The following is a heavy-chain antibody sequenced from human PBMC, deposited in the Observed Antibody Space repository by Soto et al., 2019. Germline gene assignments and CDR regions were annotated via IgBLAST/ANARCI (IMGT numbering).Heavy chain of an antibody. CDR3: ARPLEMATILGAFDI. J-gene: IGHJ3*02. Sequence: GSLRLSCAASGFTFSDYYMSWIRQAPGKGLEWVSYISSSSSYTNYADSVKGRFTISRDNAKNSLYLQMNSLRAEDTAVYYCARPLEMATILGAFDIWGQGTMVTVSS. V-gene: IGHV3-11*03. CDR1: GFTFSDYY. D-gene: IGHD5-12*01. CDR2: ISSSSSYT.